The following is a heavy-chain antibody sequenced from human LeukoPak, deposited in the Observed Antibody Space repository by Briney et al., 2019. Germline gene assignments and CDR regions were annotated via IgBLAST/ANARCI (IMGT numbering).Heavy chain of an antibody. D-gene: IGHD6-13*01. J-gene: IGHJ4*02. CDR3: ARVVSSSWYRTIDY. V-gene: IGHV4-4*07. CDR2: IYTSGST. CDR1: GGSISSYY. Sequence: SVTLSLTCTVSGGSISSYYWSWIRQPAGKGLEWIGRIYTSGSTNYNPSLKSRVTMSVDTSKNQFSLKLSSVTAADTAVYYCARVVSSSWYRTIDYWGQGTLVTVSS.